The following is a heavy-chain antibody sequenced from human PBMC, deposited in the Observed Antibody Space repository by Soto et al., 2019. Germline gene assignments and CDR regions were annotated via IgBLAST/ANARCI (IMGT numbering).Heavy chain of an antibody. CDR2: ISDDGSNK. V-gene: IGHV3-30*18. J-gene: IGHJ3*02. D-gene: IGHD7-27*01. CDR1: GFTFSSYG. CDR3: AKDLGHGGRGAFDI. Sequence: QVQLVESGGGVVQPGRSLRLSCAASGFTFSSYGMHWVRQAPGKGLEWVALISDDGSNKYYADSVKGRFTISRDNSKNTLYLQLNILRTEDTAVYYCAKDLGHGGRGAFDIWGQGTMVTVSS.